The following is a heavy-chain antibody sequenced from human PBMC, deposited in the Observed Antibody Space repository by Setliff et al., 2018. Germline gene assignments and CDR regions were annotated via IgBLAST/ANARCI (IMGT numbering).Heavy chain of an antibody. CDR1: GGSISSGGYY. D-gene: IGHD3-10*01. J-gene: IGHJ4*02. CDR3: ARVADGSGSFYLGFDY. V-gene: IGHV4-31*03. Sequence: PSETLSLTCTVSGGSISSGGYYWSWIRQHPGKGLEWIGYIYYSGSTHYNSSLKSRITISIDTSKNHFSLELNSVTAADSAVYYCARVADGSGSFYLGFDYWGQGILVTVSS. CDR2: IYYSGST.